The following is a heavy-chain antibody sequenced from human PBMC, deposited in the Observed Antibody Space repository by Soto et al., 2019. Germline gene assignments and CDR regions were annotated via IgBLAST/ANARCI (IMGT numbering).Heavy chain of an antibody. Sequence: QVQLVESGGGVVQPGRSLRLSCEASGFPFTTYGMHWVREGPGKGLEWVAVISYDGTNKYYAGSVKGRFTISRDNSKDTLYLQMNSLRPEDTALYYCVGGQYYFDYRGQGTLVTVSS. CDR3: VGGQYYFDY. V-gene: IGHV3-30*03. D-gene: IGHD3-10*01. CDR2: ISYDGTNK. J-gene: IGHJ4*02. CDR1: GFPFTTYG.